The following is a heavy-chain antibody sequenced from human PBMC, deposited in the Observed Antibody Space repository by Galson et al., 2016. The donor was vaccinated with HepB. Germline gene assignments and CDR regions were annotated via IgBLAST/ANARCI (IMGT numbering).Heavy chain of an antibody. V-gene: IGHV4-39*07. CDR2: IYYSGST. Sequence: SETLSLTCTVSGGSISSSAYFWGWIRQPPGKGLEWIGTIYYSGSTYHNPSLKSRVTISVDTSKNQFSLKLSSVTAADTAVYYCARGEWELPGNFDYWGQGTLVTVSS. CDR1: GGSISSSAYF. CDR3: ARGEWELPGNFDY. D-gene: IGHD1-26*01. J-gene: IGHJ4*02.